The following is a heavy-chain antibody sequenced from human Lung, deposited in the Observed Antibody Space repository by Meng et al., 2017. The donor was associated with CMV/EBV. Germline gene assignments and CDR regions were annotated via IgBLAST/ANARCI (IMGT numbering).Heavy chain of an antibody. J-gene: IGHJ6*02. V-gene: IGHV1-69*05. CDR3: ARDRGDPDMLAYYAMDV. CDR2: IIPIFGTA. D-gene: IGHD3-10*01. Sequence: SVXVSXXASGATFSSYAISWVRQAPGQGLEWMGGIIPIFGTANYAQKFQGRVTITTDASTSTAYMELSSLRSDDTAVYSRARDRGDPDMLAYYAMDVWGQGXTVTVSS. CDR1: GATFSSYA.